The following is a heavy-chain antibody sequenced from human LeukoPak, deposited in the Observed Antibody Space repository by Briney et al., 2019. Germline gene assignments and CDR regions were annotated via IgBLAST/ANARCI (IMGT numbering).Heavy chain of an antibody. D-gene: IGHD3-10*01. CDR1: GGSISSSSYY. J-gene: IGHJ5*02. Sequence: SETLSLTCTVSGGSISSSSYYWGWIRQPPGKGLEWIGSIYYSGSTYYNPSLKSRVTISVDTSKNQFSLKLSSVTAADTAVYYCARGRGYYGSGASWFDPWGQGTLVTVSS. V-gene: IGHV4-39*01. CDR2: IYYSGST. CDR3: ARGRGYYGSGASWFDP.